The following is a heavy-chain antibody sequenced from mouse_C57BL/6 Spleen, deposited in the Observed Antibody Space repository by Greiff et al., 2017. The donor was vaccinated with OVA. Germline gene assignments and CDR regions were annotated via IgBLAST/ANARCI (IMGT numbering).Heavy chain of an antibody. CDR1: GFTFSDFY. J-gene: IGHJ2*01. V-gene: IGHV7-1*01. CDR3: AREHDGYYGYFDY. CDR2: SRNKANDYTT. Sequence: EVQGVESGGGLVQSGRSLRLSCATSGFTFSDFYMEWVRQAPGKGLEWIAASRNKANDYTTEYSASVKGRFIVSRDTSQSILYLQMNALRAEDTAIYYCAREHDGYYGYFDYWGQGTTLTVSS. D-gene: IGHD2-3*01.